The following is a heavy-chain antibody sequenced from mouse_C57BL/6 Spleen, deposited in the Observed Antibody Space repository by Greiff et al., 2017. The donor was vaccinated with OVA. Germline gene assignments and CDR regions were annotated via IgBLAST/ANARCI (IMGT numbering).Heavy chain of an antibody. V-gene: IGHV5-6*02. Sequence: EVKLVESGGDLVKPGGSLKLSCAASGFTFSSYGMSWVRQTPDKRLEWVATISSGGSYTYYPDSVKGRFTISRDNAKNTLYLQMSRLKSEDTAMYYCRRHGSNNDDWGQGTTLTVSS. CDR3: RRHGSNNDD. CDR1: GFTFSSYG. CDR2: ISSGGSYT. D-gene: IGHD2-5*01. J-gene: IGHJ2*01.